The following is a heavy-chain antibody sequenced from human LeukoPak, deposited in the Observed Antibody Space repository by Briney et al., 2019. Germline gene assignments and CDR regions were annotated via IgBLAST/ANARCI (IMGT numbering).Heavy chain of an antibody. CDR2: IYTSGSP. V-gene: IGHV4-4*07. CDR1: SGSISSYD. D-gene: IGHD6-13*01. CDR3: ARLTSSWYQDWYFDL. J-gene: IGHJ2*01. Sequence: SETLSLTCTVSSGSISSYDWSWIRQPAGKGLEWIGRIYTSGSPNYNPSLKSRVTMSVDTSKNQFSLKLSSVTAADTAVYYCARLTSSWYQDWYFDLWGRGTLVTVSS.